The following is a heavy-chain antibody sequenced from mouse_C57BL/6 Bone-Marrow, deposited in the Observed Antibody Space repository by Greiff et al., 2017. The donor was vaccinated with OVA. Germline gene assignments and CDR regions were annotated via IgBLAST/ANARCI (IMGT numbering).Heavy chain of an antibody. CDR1: GFTFSDFY. V-gene: IGHV7-1*01. CDR2: SRNKANDYTT. Sequence: EVQGVESGGGLVQSGRSLRLSCATSGFTFSDFYMEWVRQAPGKGLEWIAASRNKANDYTTEYSASVKGRFIVSRDTSQSILYLQMNALRAEDTAIYYCARDAALITTVVAEGYAMDYWGQGTSVTVSS. D-gene: IGHD1-1*01. J-gene: IGHJ4*01. CDR3: ARDAALITTVVAEGYAMDY.